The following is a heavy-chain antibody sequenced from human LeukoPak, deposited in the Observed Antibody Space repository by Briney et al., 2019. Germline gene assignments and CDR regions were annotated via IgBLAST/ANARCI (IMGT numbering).Heavy chain of an antibody. D-gene: IGHD3-22*01. CDR3: ARDHSNYYDSSGLPDY. CDR1: GFTFSSYA. J-gene: IGHJ4*02. V-gene: IGHV3-30-3*01. CDR2: ISYDGSNK. Sequence: PGRSLRLSCAASGFTFSSYAMHWVRQAPGKGLEWVAVISYDGSNKYYADSVKGRFTISRDNSKNTLYLQMNGLRAEDTAVYYCARDHSNYYDSSGLPDYWGQGTLVTVSS.